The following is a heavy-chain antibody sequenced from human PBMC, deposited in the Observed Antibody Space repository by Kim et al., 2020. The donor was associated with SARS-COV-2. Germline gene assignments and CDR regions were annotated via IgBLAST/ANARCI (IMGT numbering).Heavy chain of an antibody. J-gene: IGHJ3*01. D-gene: IGHD3-10*01. CDR1: GFTFSNYL. Sequence: GGSLRLSCSASGFTFSNYLLNWVRQAPGKGLEWVSAIKGGGGNTFYGDSVKGRFTISRDNPKNTLYLQMNSLRAEDTAIYYCAKSQASYFNDALDVWGRGTMVTVSS. CDR3: AKSQASYFNDALDV. V-gene: IGHV3-23*01. CDR2: IKGGGGNT.